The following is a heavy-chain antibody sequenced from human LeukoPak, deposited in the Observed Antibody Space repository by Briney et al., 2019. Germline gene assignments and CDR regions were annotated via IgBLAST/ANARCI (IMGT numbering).Heavy chain of an antibody. CDR3: ARADCSSTSCYKRYADYYYGMDV. D-gene: IGHD2-2*02. V-gene: IGHV4-30-4*08. Sequence: PSQTLSLTCTVSGGSISSGGYYWSWIRQHPGKGLEWIGYIYYSGSTYYNPSLKSRVTISVDTSKNQFPLKLSSVTAADTAVYYCARADCSSTSCYKRYADYYYGMDVWGQGTTVTVSS. CDR2: IYYSGST. CDR1: GGSISSGGYY. J-gene: IGHJ6*02.